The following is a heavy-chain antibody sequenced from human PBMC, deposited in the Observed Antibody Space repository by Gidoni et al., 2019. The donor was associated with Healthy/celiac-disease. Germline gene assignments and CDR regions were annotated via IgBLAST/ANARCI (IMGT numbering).Heavy chain of an antibody. J-gene: IGHJ4*02. Sequence: QVQLQESGPGLVKPSETLSLTFAVSGYSISSGYYWGWIRQPPGKGLEWIGSIYHSGGTYYNPSLKSRVTISVDTSKNQFSLKLSSVTAADTAVYYCAGVSCSGGSCHFDYWGQGTLVTVSS. D-gene: IGHD2-15*01. CDR3: AGVSCSGGSCHFDY. V-gene: IGHV4-38-2*01. CDR1: GYSISSGYY. CDR2: IYHSGGT.